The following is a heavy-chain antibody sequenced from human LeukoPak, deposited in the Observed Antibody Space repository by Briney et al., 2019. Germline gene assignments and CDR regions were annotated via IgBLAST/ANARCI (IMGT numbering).Heavy chain of an antibody. CDR3: AGTPVVTAFYYYYGMDV. CDR2: IIPTLGIA. CDR1: GGTFSSYA. V-gene: IGHV1-69*04. J-gene: IGHJ6*02. Sequence: SVKVSCKASGGTFSSYAISWVRQAPGQGLEWMGRIIPTLGIANYAQKFQGRVTITADKSTSTAYMELSSLRSEDTAVYYCAGTPVVTAFYYYYGMDVWGQGTTVTVSS. D-gene: IGHD2-21*02.